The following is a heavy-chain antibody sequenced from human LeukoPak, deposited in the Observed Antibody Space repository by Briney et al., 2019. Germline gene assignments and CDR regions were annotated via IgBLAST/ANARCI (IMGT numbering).Heavy chain of an antibody. CDR2: ISYDGSNK. J-gene: IGHJ3*02. Sequence: GGSLRLSCAASGFTFSNSAMHWVRQAPGKGLEWVAVISYDGSNKYYADSVKGRFTISRDNSKNTLYLQMNSLRAEDTAVYYCARGGVVVAPVLDAFDIWGQGTMVTVSS. D-gene: IGHD2-15*01. CDR1: GFTFSNSA. CDR3: ARGGVVVAPVLDAFDI. V-gene: IGHV3-30-3*01.